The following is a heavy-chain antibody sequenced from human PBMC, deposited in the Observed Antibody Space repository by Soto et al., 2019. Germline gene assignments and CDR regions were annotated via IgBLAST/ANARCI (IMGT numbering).Heavy chain of an antibody. CDR1: GFTFSDYY. CDR3: TGELVSGIPRGLDV. V-gene: IGHV3-72*01. J-gene: IGHJ6*02. D-gene: IGHD2-21*02. CDR2: IRNKANRHTT. Sequence: EVQLVESGGGLVQPGGSLRLSCAASGFTFSDYYMDWVRQAPGKGLEWEGRIRNKANRHTTEYAASVKGRFTISRDDSLNTLYLQMNSLKTEHTGVYYGTGELVSGIPRGLDVWGHGVTVTVSS.